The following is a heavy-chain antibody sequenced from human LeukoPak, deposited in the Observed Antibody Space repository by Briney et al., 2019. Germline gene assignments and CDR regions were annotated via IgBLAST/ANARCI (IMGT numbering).Heavy chain of an antibody. V-gene: IGHV4-4*02. Sequence: SETLSLTCTVSGGSISSRNWWSWVRQPPGKGLEWIGEINHSGSTNYNPSLKSRVTISVDTSKNQFSLKLSSVTAADTAVYYCARGGAVYPFDYWGQGTLVTVSS. J-gene: IGHJ4*02. CDR3: ARGGAVYPFDY. D-gene: IGHD6-6*01. CDR1: GGSISSRNW. CDR2: INHSGST.